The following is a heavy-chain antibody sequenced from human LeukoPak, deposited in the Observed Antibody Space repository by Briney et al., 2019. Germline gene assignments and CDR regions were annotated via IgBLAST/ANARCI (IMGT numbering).Heavy chain of an antibody. D-gene: IGHD4-17*01. Sequence: PGESLHISCKVSGYSFTNYWIGWLRQMPGKGLEWMGIIYPGDSDTRYSPAFQGQVTISANNDITTAYQQWSSLKTSDTAMYDCARSIGDPDYYYYGMEVWGQGTTVTVSS. CDR2: IYPGDSDT. CDR3: ARSIGDPDYYYYGMEV. CDR1: GYSFTNYW. V-gene: IGHV5-51*01. J-gene: IGHJ6*02.